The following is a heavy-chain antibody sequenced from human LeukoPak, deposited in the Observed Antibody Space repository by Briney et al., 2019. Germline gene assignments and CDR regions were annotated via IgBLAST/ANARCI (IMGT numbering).Heavy chain of an antibody. CDR3: ARDSSQWLAY. V-gene: IGHV3-7*03. CDR2: INQDGSEK. Sequence: GGSLRLSCAASGFTFSNYWMSWVRQAPGKGLEWVANINQDGSEKYYVDSVKGRFTISRDNAKNSLYLQMNSLRAEDTAVYYCARDSSQWLAYWGQGTLVTVSS. J-gene: IGHJ4*02. D-gene: IGHD6-19*01. CDR1: GFTFSNYW.